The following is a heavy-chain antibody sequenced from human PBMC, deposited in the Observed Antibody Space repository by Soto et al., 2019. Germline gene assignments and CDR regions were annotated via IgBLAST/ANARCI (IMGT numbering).Heavy chain of an antibody. D-gene: IGHD3-16*01. V-gene: IGHV3-23*01. CDR1: GFTFSSYA. CDR2: ISGSGGCK. J-gene: IGHJ4*02. CDR3: AKGTDYAWIRTFDY. Sequence: GGSLRLSCAASGFTFSSYAMSWVRQAPGKGLEWVSAISGSGGCKYYADSVKGRFTISRDNAKNTLYLQMNSLRAKDKAVYDCAKGTDYAWIRTFDYWGQGTLVTVSS.